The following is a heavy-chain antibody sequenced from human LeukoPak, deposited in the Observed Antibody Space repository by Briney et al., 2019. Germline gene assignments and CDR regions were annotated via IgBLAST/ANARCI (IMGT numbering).Heavy chain of an antibody. Sequence: ASVKVSSKSSVYTFTFYYMHWVRQAPGQGLEWMGWINPNSGGTNYAQKFQGRVTMTRDTSISTAYMELSRLRSDDTAVYYCARDLPLEDWGQGTLVTVSS. J-gene: IGHJ4*02. CDR1: VYTFTFYY. V-gene: IGHV1-2*02. CDR3: ARDLPLED. D-gene: IGHD6-6*01. CDR2: INPNSGGT.